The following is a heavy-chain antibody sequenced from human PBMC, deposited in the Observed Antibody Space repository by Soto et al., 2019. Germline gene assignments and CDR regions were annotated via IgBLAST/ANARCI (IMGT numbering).Heavy chain of an antibody. D-gene: IGHD5-18*01. J-gene: IGHJ4*02. Sequence: QVQLVESGGGVVQPGRSLRRSCAASGFTFSTYGMHWVRQAPGKGLEWVAVISYDGSNKYYADSVKGRFTISRDNSKTTLYLQMSSLRAEDTAVYYCAKGFSYSVIDYWGQGTLFTVSS. CDR2: ISYDGSNK. CDR3: AKGFSYSVIDY. CDR1: GFTFSTYG. V-gene: IGHV3-30*18.